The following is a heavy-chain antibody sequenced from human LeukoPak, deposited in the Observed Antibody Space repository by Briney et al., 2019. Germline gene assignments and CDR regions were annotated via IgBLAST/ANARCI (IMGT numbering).Heavy chain of an antibody. J-gene: IGHJ5*02. Sequence: GASVKVSCKASGYTFTGYYMHWVRQAPGQGLEWMGIINPSGGSTSYAQKFQGRVTMTRDTSTSTVYMELSSLRSEDTAVYYCARDYAGELEGFDPWGQGTLVTVSS. CDR2: INPSGGST. CDR1: GYTFTGYY. D-gene: IGHD1-1*01. V-gene: IGHV1-46*01. CDR3: ARDYAGELEGFDP.